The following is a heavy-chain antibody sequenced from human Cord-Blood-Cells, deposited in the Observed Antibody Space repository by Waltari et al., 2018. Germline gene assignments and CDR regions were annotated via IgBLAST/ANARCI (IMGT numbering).Heavy chain of an antibody. Sequence: QVQLVQSGAEVKKPGASVKVSCKASGYTFTGYYMHWVRHAPGQGLEWKGWINPNRGGTNYAQKVQGRVTMTRDTSISTSYMELSRLRSDDTAVYYCAREPRRGAAAGTYYFDYWGQGTLVTVSS. D-gene: IGHD6-13*01. V-gene: IGHV1-2*02. CDR3: AREPRRGAAAGTYYFDY. CDR2: INPNRGGT. J-gene: IGHJ4*02. CDR1: GYTFTGYY.